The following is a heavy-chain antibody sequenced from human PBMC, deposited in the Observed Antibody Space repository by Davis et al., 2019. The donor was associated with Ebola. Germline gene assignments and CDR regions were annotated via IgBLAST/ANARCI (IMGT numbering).Heavy chain of an antibody. V-gene: IGHV1-18*04. CDR3: ARTRAGRRGSGGHGSGENDY. D-gene: IGHD3-10*01. J-gene: IGHJ4*02. CDR1: GYTFTSYG. Sequence: ASVKVSCKASGYTFTSYGISWVRQAPGQGLEWMGWISAYNGNTNYAQKLQGRVTMTTDTSTSTAYMELRSLRSDDTAVYYCARTRAGRRGSGGHGSGENDYWGQGTLVTVSS. CDR2: ISAYNGNT.